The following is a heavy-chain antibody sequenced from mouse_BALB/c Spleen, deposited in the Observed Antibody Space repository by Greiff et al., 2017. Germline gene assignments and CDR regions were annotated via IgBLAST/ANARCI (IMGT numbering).Heavy chain of an antibody. CDR3: ARGGRDCYSMDY. V-gene: IGHV1S130*01. Sequence: QVQLQQPGSVLVRPGASVKLSCKASGYTFTSSWMHWAKQRPGQGLEWIGEIHPNSGNTNYNEKFKGKATLTVDTSSSTAYVDLSSLTSEDSAVLFCARGGRDCYSMDYGGKRTSDRVSS. CDR2: IHPNSGNT. D-gene: IGHD1-1*01. CDR1: GYTFTSSW. J-gene: IGHJ4*01.